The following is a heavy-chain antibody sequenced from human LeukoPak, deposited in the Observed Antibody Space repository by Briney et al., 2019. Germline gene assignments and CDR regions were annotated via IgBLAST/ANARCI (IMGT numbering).Heavy chain of an antibody. D-gene: IGHD1-26*01. CDR2: INWNGGST. V-gene: IGHV3-20*04. CDR1: GFAFDDYG. J-gene: IGHJ4*02. Sequence: GGSLRLSCAASGFAFDDYGMSWVRQAPGKGLEWVSGINWNGGSTGYADSVKGRFTISRDNAKNSLHLQMNSLRAEDTAVYYCAKDRGDSGSYSDPLYWGQGTLVTVSS. CDR3: AKDRGDSGSYSDPLY.